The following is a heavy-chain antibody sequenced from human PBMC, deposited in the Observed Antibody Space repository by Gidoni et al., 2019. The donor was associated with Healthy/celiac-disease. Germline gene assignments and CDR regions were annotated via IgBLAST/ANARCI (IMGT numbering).Heavy chain of an antibody. CDR3: ARGTTVITYFDY. Sequence: QVQLVQSGAEVKKPGASVKVSCKASGYPFTSYAMHWVRQAPGQRLEWMGWINAGNGNTKYSQKFQGRVTITRDTSASTAYMELSSLRSEDTAVYYCARGTTVITYFDYWGQGTLVTVSS. CDR2: INAGNGNT. J-gene: IGHJ4*02. D-gene: IGHD4-4*01. V-gene: IGHV1-3*01. CDR1: GYPFTSYA.